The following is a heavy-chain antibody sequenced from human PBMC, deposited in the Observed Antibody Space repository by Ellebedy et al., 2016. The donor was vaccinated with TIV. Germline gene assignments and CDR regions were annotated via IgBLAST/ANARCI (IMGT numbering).Heavy chain of an antibody. J-gene: IGHJ4*02. CDR2: ISGSGGST. Sequence: GESLKISXAASGFTFSSYAMSWVRQAPGKGLEWVSAISGSGGSTYYADSVKGRFTISRDNSKNTLYLQMNSLRAEDTAVYYCARGDAQYYWGQGTLVTVSS. V-gene: IGHV3-23*01. CDR1: GFTFSSYA. CDR3: ARGDAQYY.